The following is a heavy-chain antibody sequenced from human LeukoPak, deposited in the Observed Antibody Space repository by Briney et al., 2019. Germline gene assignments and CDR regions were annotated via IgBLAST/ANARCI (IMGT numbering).Heavy chain of an antibody. CDR2: VWYDGSSK. CDR1: AFTFSGYG. D-gene: IGHD1-26*01. V-gene: IGHV3-33*01. Sequence: GRSLRLSCAASAFTFSGYGMHWVRQAPGKVLEWVAVVWYDGSSKYYADSVKGRFTISRDNSKNTLYLQMNSLRAEDTAVYYCARDDPGGSYIDYWGQGTLVTVSS. CDR3: ARDDPGGSYIDY. J-gene: IGHJ4*02.